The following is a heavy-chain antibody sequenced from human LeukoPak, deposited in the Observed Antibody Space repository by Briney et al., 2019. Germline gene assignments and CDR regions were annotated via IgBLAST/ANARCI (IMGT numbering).Heavy chain of an antibody. D-gene: IGHD3-10*01. V-gene: IGHV4-38-2*02. CDR2: IYHSGRT. J-gene: IGHJ4*02. CDR1: GYSISSGYY. Sequence: SETLSLTCTVSGYSISSGYYWGWIRQPPGKGLEWIGSIYHSGRTYYNPSLKSRVTISVDTSKNQFSLKLSSVTAADTAVYYCASPSVRGVTTDYWGQGTLVTVSS. CDR3: ASPSVRGVTTDY.